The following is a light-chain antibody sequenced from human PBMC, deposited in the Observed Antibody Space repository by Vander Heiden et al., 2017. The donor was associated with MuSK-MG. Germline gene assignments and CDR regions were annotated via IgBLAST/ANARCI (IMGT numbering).Light chain of an antibody. CDR1: QDIRNY. CDR3: QTDNSAPDT. V-gene: IGKV1-27*01. J-gene: IGKJ3*01. Sequence: DPVCITCRASQDIRNYLAWYQQKPGKVPKLLMYAVSTLRSGVPSRFSGSGFGTDFTLTISSLQPEDVATYYCQTDNSAPDTFGHGTTVDIK. CDR2: AVS.